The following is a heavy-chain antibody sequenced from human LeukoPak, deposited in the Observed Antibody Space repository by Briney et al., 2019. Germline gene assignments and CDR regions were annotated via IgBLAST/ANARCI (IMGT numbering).Heavy chain of an antibody. CDR1: GYTPTEFS. J-gene: IGHJ4*02. CDR3: ATAGSRVATITSLGY. D-gene: IGHD5-12*01. V-gene: IGHV1-24*01. CDR2: FDPEDGET. Sequence: ASVKVSCKVSGYTPTEFSMHWVRQAPGKGLEWMGGFDPEDGETIYAQKFQGRVTMTEDTSTDTAYMELSSLRSEDTAVYYCATAGSRVATITSLGYWGQGTLVTVSS.